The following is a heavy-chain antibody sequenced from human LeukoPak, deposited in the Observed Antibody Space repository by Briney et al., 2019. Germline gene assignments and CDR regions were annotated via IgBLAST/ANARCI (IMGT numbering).Heavy chain of an antibody. D-gene: IGHD4-11*01. J-gene: IGHJ5*02. CDR2: ISYDGSNK. CDR3: ARLIYSNYDGADNWFDP. Sequence: GGSLRLSCAASGFTFSSYGMHWVRQAPGKGLEWVAVISYDGSNKYYADSVKGRFTISRDNSKNTLYLQMNSLRAEDTAVYYCARLIYSNYDGADNWFDPWGQGTLVTVSS. CDR1: GFTFSSYG. V-gene: IGHV3-30*03.